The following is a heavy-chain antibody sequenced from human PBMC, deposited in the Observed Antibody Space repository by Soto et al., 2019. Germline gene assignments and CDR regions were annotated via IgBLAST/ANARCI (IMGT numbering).Heavy chain of an antibody. J-gene: IGHJ5*02. D-gene: IGHD2-15*01. V-gene: IGHV4-31*03. CDR2: IYGSGGSGST. CDR3: ARKQAGYFSGIDP. Sequence: PSETLSLTCTVTGDSITSGGYYWSWIRQHPGKGLEWLGYIYGSGGSGSTLYNPSLKSRITLSVDTSKTQFSLNLSSVTVADTAVYFCARKQAGYFSGIDPWGQGTLVTVSS. CDR1: GDSITSGGYY.